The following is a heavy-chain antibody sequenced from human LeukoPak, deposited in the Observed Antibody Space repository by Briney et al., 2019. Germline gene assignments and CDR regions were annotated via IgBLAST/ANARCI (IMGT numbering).Heavy chain of an antibody. V-gene: IGHV3-23*01. J-gene: IGHJ4*02. CDR1: GFTFSSYA. CDR3: ARESVIAVAGTVLDY. D-gene: IGHD6-19*01. CDR2: ISGSGGST. Sequence: GGSLRLSCAASGFTFSSYAMSWVRQAPGKGLEWVSAISGSGGSTYYADSVKGRFTISRDNSKNTLYLQMNSLRAEDTAVYYCARESVIAVAGTVLDYWGQGTLVTVSS.